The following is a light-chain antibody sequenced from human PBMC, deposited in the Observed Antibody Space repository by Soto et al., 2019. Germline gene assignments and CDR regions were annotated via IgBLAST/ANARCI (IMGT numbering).Light chain of an antibody. CDR2: SAS. V-gene: IGKV3-15*01. J-gene: IGKJ1*01. CDR1: QSVSNY. CDR3: QQYSDWPT. Sequence: EIVMTQSPATLSVSPGERATLSCRASQSVSNYIAWYQQKPGQAPRLLIYSASIRATGISARFSGSGSGAEFTLTISSLQSEDSAIYFCQQYSDWPTFGHGTKVDI.